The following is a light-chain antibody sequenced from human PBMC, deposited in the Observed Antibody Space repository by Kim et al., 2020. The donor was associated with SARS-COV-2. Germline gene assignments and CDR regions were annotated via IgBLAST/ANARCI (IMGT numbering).Light chain of an antibody. Sequence: EIVMTQSRATLSVSPGERATLSCRASQSVSSNLAWYQQKPGQAPRLLIYGASTRATGIPGRFSGSGSGTEFTLTISSLQSEDFAVYYCQQYSHWPLTFGGGTKVDIK. V-gene: IGKV3-15*01. CDR1: QSVSSN. CDR3: QQYSHWPLT. CDR2: GAS. J-gene: IGKJ4*01.